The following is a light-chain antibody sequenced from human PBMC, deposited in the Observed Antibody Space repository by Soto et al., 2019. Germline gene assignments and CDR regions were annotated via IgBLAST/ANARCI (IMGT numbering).Light chain of an antibody. CDR3: QSYDSSLSGAYV. CDR2: ANR. Sequence: QSVLTQPPSVSGAPGQRVTISCTGSTSNIGAGYDVHWYQQLPGTAPKLLIYANRNRPSGVPDRFPGSKSGTSASLAITGLQAEDEADYYCQSYDSSLSGAYVFGTGTKVTVL. CDR1: TSNIGAGYD. V-gene: IGLV1-40*01. J-gene: IGLJ1*01.